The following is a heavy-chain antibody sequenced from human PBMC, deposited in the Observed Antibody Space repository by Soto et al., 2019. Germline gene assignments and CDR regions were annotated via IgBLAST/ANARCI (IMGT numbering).Heavy chain of an antibody. CDR2: ISTYNGNT. CDR1: GYTFTTYG. V-gene: IGHV1-18*01. CDR3: ATGDASLVYGGVY. D-gene: IGHD5-18*01. J-gene: IGHJ4*02. Sequence: ASVKVSCKASGYTFTTYGINWVRQAPGQGLEWMGWISTYNGNTKYAQMFQGRVTMTTDTSTSTAFMELRSLRSVDTAIYYCATGDASLVYGGVYWGQGTLVTVSS.